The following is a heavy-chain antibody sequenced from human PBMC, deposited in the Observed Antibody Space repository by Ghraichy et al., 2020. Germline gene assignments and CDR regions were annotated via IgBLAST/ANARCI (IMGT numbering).Heavy chain of an antibody. D-gene: IGHD3-3*01. CDR1: GFTFSTYW. CDR2: INQDESEK. Sequence: GGSLRLSCAASGFTFSTYWMNWVRQAQGKGLEWEANINQDESEKYSVDSVKGRFTISRDNATNSLYLQMNSLRAEDTAVYYCARAPTLITIFGVAPYYFDYWGQGTLVTVSS. J-gene: IGHJ4*02. V-gene: IGHV3-7*01. CDR3: ARAPTLITIFGVAPYYFDY.